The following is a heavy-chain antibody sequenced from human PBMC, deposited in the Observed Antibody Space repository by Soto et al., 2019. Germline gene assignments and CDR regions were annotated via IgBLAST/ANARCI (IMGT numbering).Heavy chain of an antibody. Sequence: QITLKESGPTLVNPTQTLTLTCTFSGFSLTTSGVDVGWIRQPPGKALEWLALIYWNDDKRYSPSLESRLTVTKDTSKNQVVLTMTDMDPVDTATYYCAHLVYRAGGRVFDSWGQGTLVTVSS. CDR3: AHLVYRAGGRVFDS. D-gene: IGHD3-16*01. CDR2: IYWNDDK. CDR1: GFSLTTSGVD. V-gene: IGHV2-5*01. J-gene: IGHJ4*02.